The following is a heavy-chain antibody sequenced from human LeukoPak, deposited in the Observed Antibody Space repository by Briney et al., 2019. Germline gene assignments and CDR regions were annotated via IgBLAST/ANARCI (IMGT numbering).Heavy chain of an antibody. J-gene: IGHJ4*02. CDR3: ARGRSGAFDY. D-gene: IGHD3-10*01. Sequence: GGSLRLSCAASGFTFSSYEMNWVRPAPGKGLEWVSYISSSGSTIYYADSVKGRFTISRDNAKNSLYLQMNNLRAEDTAVYYCARGRSGAFDYWGQGTLVTVSS. V-gene: IGHV3-48*03. CDR1: GFTFSSYE. CDR2: ISSSGSTI.